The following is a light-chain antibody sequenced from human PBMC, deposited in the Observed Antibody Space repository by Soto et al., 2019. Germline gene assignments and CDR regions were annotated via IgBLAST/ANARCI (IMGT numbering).Light chain of an antibody. CDR2: DAS. CDR1: QTINRW. J-gene: IGKJ5*01. CDR3: QQYNSYSTS. V-gene: IGKV1-5*01. Sequence: DIQMSQSPPTLAASVGAQDTITCRASQTINRWLAWYQQKPGKVPKLLIYDASNLESGVPSRFSGRGSGTEFTRTISSLQPDDCAPDLCQQYNSYSTSFRQGTRLATK.